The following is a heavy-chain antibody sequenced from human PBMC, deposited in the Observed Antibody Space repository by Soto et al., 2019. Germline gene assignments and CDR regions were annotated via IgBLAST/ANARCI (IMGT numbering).Heavy chain of an antibody. D-gene: IGHD3-10*02. J-gene: IGHJ6*02. CDR2: INPKFGDT. V-gene: IGHV1-2*02. CDR1: GYTFTAYH. Sequence: QVRLVQSGAEVKEPGDSVRVSCEASGYTFTAYHIHWVRQAPGQGLEWMGWINPKFGDTGYAQDFQGRVSMTSDMSISTVYMELSRLNSDDTAIYSCARNMDYYYGRGSGNGHGVWGQGTTVTVFS. CDR3: ARNMDYYYGRGSGNGHGV.